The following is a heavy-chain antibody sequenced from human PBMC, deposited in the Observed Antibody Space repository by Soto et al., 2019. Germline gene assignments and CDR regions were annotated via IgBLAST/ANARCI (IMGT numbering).Heavy chain of an antibody. CDR2: ISYDGSNK. Sequence: GGSLRLSCAASGFTFSSYAMHWVRQAPGKGLEWVAVISYDGSNKYYADSVKGRFTISRDNSKNTLYLQMNSLRAEDTAVYYCARASIAAPPGGNWFDPWGQGTLVTVSS. CDR1: GFTFSSYA. J-gene: IGHJ5*02. CDR3: ARASIAAPPGGNWFDP. V-gene: IGHV3-30-3*01. D-gene: IGHD6-6*01.